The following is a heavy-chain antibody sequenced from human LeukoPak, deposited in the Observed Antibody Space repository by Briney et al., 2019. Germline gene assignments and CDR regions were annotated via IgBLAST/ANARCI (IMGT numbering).Heavy chain of an antibody. CDR1: GGTFSSFP. D-gene: IGHD3/OR15-3a*01. V-gene: IGHV1-69*06. CDR3: ARSPPRGTGYSNAGAFDI. CDR2: IIPIFGTT. J-gene: IGHJ3*02. Sequence: GSSVKVSCKASGGTFSSFPISWVRQAPGQGLEWMGRIIPIFGTTNYAQKFQGRVTITADKSTSTAYMELSSLRSEDTAVYYCARSPPRGTGYSNAGAFDIWGQGTMVTVSS.